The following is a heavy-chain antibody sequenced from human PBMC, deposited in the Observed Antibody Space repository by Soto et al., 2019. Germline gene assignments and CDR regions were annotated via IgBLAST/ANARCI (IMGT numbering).Heavy chain of an antibody. CDR3: ADLHSY. CDR2: IYDSGST. J-gene: IGHJ1*01. V-gene: IGHV4-59*08. Sequence: SQTRSLTWTGSAGSMRRERWILIRQPPGKGLEWIGYIYDSGSTYYNSSLKSRVTMSVDTSKNQFSLKLSSVTAADTAVYYCADLHSYWGQGTSVPGS. CDR1: AGSMRRER.